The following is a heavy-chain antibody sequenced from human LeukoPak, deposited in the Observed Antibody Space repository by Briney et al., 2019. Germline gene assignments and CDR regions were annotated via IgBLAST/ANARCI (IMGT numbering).Heavy chain of an antibody. V-gene: IGHV1-18*01. D-gene: IGHD3-22*01. CDR3: ARVPYYYDSSGYYGYFDL. CDR2: ISAYNGNT. J-gene: IGHJ2*01. CDR1: GYTFTSYG. Sequence: ASVKVSCKASGYTFTSYGISWVRQAPGQGVEWMGWISAYNGNTNYAQKLQGRVTMTTDTSTSTAYMELRSLRSDDTAVYYCARVPYYYDSSGYYGYFDLWGRGTLVTVSS.